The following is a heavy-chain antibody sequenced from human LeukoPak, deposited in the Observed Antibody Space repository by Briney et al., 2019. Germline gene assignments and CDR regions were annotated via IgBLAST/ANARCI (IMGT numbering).Heavy chain of an antibody. V-gene: IGHV1-24*01. J-gene: IGHJ4*02. CDR3: ATGTIYCSSCSDDY. D-gene: IGHD2-2*01. CDR2: FDPEDGET. CDR1: GYTLTELS. Sequence: EASVKVSCKVSGYTLTELSMHWVRQAPGKGLEWMGGFDPEDGETPIFAQKFRGRVTMTEDTSTDTAYMELSSLRSEDTAVYYCATGTIYCSSCSDDYWGQGTLVTVSS.